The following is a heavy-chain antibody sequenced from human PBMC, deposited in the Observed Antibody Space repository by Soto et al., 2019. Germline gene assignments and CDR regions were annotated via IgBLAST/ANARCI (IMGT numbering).Heavy chain of an antibody. Sequence: EVQLLESGGGLVQPGGSLRLSCAASGFTFSTYGMTWVRQAPGRGLEWVSTIGNGGGTTSYADSVKGRFTISRDNSKNTLYLQMNSLTAEDTAVYYCAKERYHWYFDLWGRGTQVTVSS. CDR1: GFTFSTYG. V-gene: IGHV3-23*01. J-gene: IGHJ2*01. D-gene: IGHD3-9*01. CDR3: AKERYHWYFDL. CDR2: IGNGGGTT.